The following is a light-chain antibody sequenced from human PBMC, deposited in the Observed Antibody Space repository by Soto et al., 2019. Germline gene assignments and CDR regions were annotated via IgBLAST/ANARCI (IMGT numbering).Light chain of an antibody. J-gene: IGKJ4*01. Sequence: EIVMTQSPATLSVSPGERATLSCRASQSVGINLAWFQQKPGQAPRLLIYGTSIRATGIPARFSGSGSGTEFTLTISSLQSEEFAVDYCQQCNDWPLTFGGGTKVEIK. V-gene: IGKV3-15*01. CDR1: QSVGIN. CDR3: QQCNDWPLT. CDR2: GTS.